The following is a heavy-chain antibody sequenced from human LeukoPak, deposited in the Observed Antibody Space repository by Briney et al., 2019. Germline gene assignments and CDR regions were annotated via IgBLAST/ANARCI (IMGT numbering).Heavy chain of an antibody. CDR3: ARLFGNIAVTAEF. V-gene: IGHV4-4*07. CDR2: IYTSGST. CDR1: GGSISSYY. J-gene: IGHJ4*02. Sequence: SETLSLTCTVSGGSISSYYWSWIRQPAGKGLEWIGRIYTSGSTNYNASLKSRVSMSVDTSKNQFSLKLSSVTAADTAVYYCARLFGNIAVTAEFWGPGTLVTVSS. D-gene: IGHD6-19*01.